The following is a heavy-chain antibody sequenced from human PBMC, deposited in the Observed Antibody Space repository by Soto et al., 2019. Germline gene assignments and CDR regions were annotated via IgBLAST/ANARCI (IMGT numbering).Heavy chain of an antibody. V-gene: IGHV3-21*01. CDR3: ARYSGTYRDY. J-gene: IGHJ4*02. CDR2: ITSRGDYI. Sequence: PGGSLRLSCAASGFPFSHHNMNWVRQAPGKGLEWVSSITSRGDYIFYSDSVKGRFIVSRDNARNSLYLQMSSLRVEDTAVYYCARYSGTYRDYWGQGILVTVSS. CDR1: GFPFSHHN. D-gene: IGHD1-26*01.